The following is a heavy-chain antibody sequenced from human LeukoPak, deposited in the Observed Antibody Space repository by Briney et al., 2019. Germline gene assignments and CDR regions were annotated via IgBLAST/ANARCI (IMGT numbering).Heavy chain of an antibody. J-gene: IGHJ3*02. CDR2: VSYSGST. CDR3: ARLRGSYGGDAFDI. CDR1: SGSIRSSRCH. Sequence: SSETLSLTCTVSSGSIRSSRCHWGWIRQPPGKGLEWIGTVSYSGSTYSNPSLKSRVTISIDTSKNQFSLKLTSVTAADTAVYYCARLRGSYGGDAFDIWGQGTMVTVSS. D-gene: IGHD1-26*01. V-gene: IGHV4-39*01.